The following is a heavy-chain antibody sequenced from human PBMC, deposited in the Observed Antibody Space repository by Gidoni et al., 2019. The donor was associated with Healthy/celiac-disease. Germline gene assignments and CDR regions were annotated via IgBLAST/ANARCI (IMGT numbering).Heavy chain of an antibody. CDR3: ASFPLSIPFSWSGNWGGDY. Sequence: EVQLVESGGGLVQPGGSLRLSCAASGFTFSSYWMSWVRQAPGRGLEWVANIKQDGSEKYYVDSVKGRFTISRDNAKNSLYLQMNSLRAEDTAVYYCASFPLSIPFSWSGNWGGDYWGQGTLVTVSS. CDR1: GFTFSSYW. V-gene: IGHV3-7*01. J-gene: IGHJ4*02. CDR2: IKQDGSEK. D-gene: IGHD3-3*01.